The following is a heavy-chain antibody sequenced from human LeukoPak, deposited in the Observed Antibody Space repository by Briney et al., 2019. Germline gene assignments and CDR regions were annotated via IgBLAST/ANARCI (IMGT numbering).Heavy chain of an antibody. V-gene: IGHV4-34*01. CDR2: INHSGST. CDR3: ARVPPRRGYSYGRADY. J-gene: IGHJ4*02. CDR1: GGSFSGYY. D-gene: IGHD5-18*01. Sequence: SETLSLTRAVYGGSFSGYYWSWIRQPPGKGLEWIGEINHSGSTNYNPSLKSRVTISVDTSKNQFSLKLSSVTAADTAVYYCARVPPRRGYSYGRADYWGQGTLVTVSS.